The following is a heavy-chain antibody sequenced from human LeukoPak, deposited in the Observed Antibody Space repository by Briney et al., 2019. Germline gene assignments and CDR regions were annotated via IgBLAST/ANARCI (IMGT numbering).Heavy chain of an antibody. CDR3: ARDLAAAGGY. Sequence: GGSLRLSCEASVFTFSSYWMRWVRQARGKGREWVANIKQGGSDKYYVDSVKGRFSISRDNAKNSLYLQMNSLRAQDTAVYYCARDLAAAGGYWGQGTLVTVSS. CDR1: VFTFSSYW. CDR2: IKQGGSDK. V-gene: IGHV3-7*01. D-gene: IGHD6-13*01. J-gene: IGHJ4*02.